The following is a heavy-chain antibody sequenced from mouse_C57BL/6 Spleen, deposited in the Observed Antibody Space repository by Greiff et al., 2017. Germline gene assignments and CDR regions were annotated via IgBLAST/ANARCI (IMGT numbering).Heavy chain of an antibody. CDR3: AREGYYGSSYFDY. V-gene: IGHV1-22*01. Sequence: VQLQQSGPELVKPGASVKMSCKASGYTFTDYNMHWVKQSHGKSLEWIGYINPNNGGTSYNQKFKGKATLTVNKSSSTAYMELRSLTSEDSAVYYCAREGYYGSSYFDYWGQGTTLTVSS. D-gene: IGHD1-1*01. J-gene: IGHJ2*01. CDR1: GYTFTDYN. CDR2: INPNNGGT.